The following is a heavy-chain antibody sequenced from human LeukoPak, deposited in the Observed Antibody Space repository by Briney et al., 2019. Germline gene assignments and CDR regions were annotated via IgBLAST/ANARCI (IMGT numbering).Heavy chain of an antibody. D-gene: IGHD4-11*01. CDR1: GASMSSGDLH. Sequence: SETLSLTCTVSGASMSSGDLHWDWIRHPPGKGLEWIGSLSNSGNTYYNEFLKSRVTMSVDTSKNQFSLKLSSVTAAGTAVYYCARLSYRRFDYWGQGNLVTVSS. J-gene: IGHJ4*02. CDR3: ARLSYRRFDY. CDR2: LSNSGNT. V-gene: IGHV4-39*01.